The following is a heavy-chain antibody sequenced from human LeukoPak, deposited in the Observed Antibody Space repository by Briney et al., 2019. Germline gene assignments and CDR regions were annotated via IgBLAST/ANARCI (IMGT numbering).Heavy chain of an antibody. CDR2: IYYSGGT. CDR3: ARVRGRRGYSYGLVDY. D-gene: IGHD5-18*01. Sequence: KTSETLSLTCTVSGGSISSYYWSWIRQPPGKGLEWIGYIYYSGGTNYNPSLKSRVTISVDTSKNQFSLKLSSVTAADTAVYYCARVRGRRGYSYGLVDYWGQGTLVTVSS. J-gene: IGHJ4*02. CDR1: GGSISSYY. V-gene: IGHV4-59*01.